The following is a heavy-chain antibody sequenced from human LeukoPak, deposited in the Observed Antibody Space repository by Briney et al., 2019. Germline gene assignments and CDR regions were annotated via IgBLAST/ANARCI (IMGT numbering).Heavy chain of an antibody. CDR1: GFTFSNYW. V-gene: IGHV3-7*01. Sequence: GGSLRLSCAASGFTFSNYWMSWVRQAPGKGLEWVANIKQDGSEKYYVNSVKGRFTISRDNAKNSLYLQMNSLRAEDTAIYYCARADDWNYEDYWGQGTLVTVSS. CDR2: IKQDGSEK. J-gene: IGHJ4*02. CDR3: ARADDWNYEDY. D-gene: IGHD1-7*01.